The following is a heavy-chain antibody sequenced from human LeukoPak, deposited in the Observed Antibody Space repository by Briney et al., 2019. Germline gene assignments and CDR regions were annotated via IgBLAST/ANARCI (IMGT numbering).Heavy chain of an antibody. CDR1: GGSISSSSYY. D-gene: IGHD3-16*02. J-gene: IGHJ4*02. V-gene: IGHV4-39*07. CDR3: ARGPGTWGSYRYTKAYDY. CDR2: IYYSGST. Sequence: SETLSLTCTVSGGSISSSSYYWGWIRQPPGKGLEWIGSIYYSGSTYYNPSLKSRVTISVDTSKNQFSLKLSSVTAADTAVYYCARGPGTWGSYRYTKAYDYWGQGTLVTVSS.